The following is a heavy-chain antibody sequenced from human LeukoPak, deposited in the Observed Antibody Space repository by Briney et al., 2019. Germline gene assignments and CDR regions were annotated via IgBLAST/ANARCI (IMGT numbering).Heavy chain of an antibody. Sequence: GESLKISCKGSGYSFTSYWIGWVRQMPGKGLEWMGITYPGDSDTGYSPSFQGQVTISADKSISTAYLQWSSLKASDTAMYYCSRLPVDIKLMDFDYWGQGTLVTVSS. CDR3: SRLPVDIKLMDFDY. CDR2: TYPGDSDT. V-gene: IGHV5-51*01. D-gene: IGHD3-22*01. J-gene: IGHJ4*02. CDR1: GYSFTSYW.